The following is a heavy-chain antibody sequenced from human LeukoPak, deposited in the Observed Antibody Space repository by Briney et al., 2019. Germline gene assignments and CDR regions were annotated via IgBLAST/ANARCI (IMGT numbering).Heavy chain of an antibody. D-gene: IGHD3-10*01. CDR2: IDPSDSYT. Sequence: GESLKISCKGSGYSFTSYWTSWVRQMPGKGLEWMGRIDPSDSYTNYSPSFQGHVTISADKSISTAYLQWSSLKASDTAMYYCARLDYYGSGSYYSLDPWGQGTLVTVSS. CDR1: GYSFTSYW. CDR3: ARLDYYGSGSYYSLDP. V-gene: IGHV5-10-1*01. J-gene: IGHJ5*02.